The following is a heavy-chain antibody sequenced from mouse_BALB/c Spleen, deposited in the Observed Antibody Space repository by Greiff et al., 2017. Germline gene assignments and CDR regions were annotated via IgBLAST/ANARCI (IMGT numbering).Heavy chain of an antibody. Sequence: EVHLVESGGGLVQPGGSRKLSCAASGFTFSSFGMHWVRQAPEKGLEWVAYISSGSSTIYYADTVKGRFTISRDNPKNTLFLQMTSLRSEDTAMYYCARERGLRQGYAMDYWGQGTSVTVSS. V-gene: IGHV5-17*02. CDR1: GFTFSSFG. CDR3: ARERGLRQGYAMDY. D-gene: IGHD3-1*01. CDR2: ISSGSSTI. J-gene: IGHJ4*01.